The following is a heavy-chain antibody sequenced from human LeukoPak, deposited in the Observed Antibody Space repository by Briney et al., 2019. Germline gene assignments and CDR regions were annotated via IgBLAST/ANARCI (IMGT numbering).Heavy chain of an antibody. D-gene: IGHD3-3*01. CDR2: IYYSGST. Sequence: TSETLSLTCTVSGGSTSSYYWSWIRQPPGKGLEWIGYIYYSGSTNYNPSLKSRVTIPVDTSKNQFSLKLSSVTAADTAVYYCARAGYDFWINGPYYFDYWGQGTVVTVSS. CDR3: ARAGYDFWINGPYYFDY. J-gene: IGHJ4*02. V-gene: IGHV4-59*01. CDR1: GGSTSSYY.